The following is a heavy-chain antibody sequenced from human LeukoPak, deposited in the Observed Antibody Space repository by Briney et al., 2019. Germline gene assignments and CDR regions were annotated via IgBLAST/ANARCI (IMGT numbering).Heavy chain of an antibody. V-gene: IGHV3-74*01. Sequence: PGGSLRLSCAASAFTFNTYWMRWVRQVPGRGLEWVSRINGDESSTNYADSVKGRFTISRDNAKDTLYLHMNSLTAEDTAVYYCARGAKWAYYFDYWGQGTLVTVSS. CDR2: INGDESST. J-gene: IGHJ4*02. D-gene: IGHD1-26*01. CDR3: ARGAKWAYYFDY. CDR1: AFTFNTYW.